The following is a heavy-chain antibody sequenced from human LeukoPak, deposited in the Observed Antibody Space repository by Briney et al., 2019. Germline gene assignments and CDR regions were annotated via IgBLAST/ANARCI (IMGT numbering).Heavy chain of an antibody. Sequence: ETLSLTCAVDGGSLSNYYWSWIRQPPGKGLEWIGEINHSGSTKFNPSLKSRVTILVDMSKSQFSLELRSVTAADTAVYYCARGPASGSDFAWFDPWGQGTLVTVSS. J-gene: IGHJ5*02. CDR2: INHSGST. D-gene: IGHD3-10*01. CDR1: GGSLSNYY. CDR3: ARGPASGSDFAWFDP. V-gene: IGHV4-34*01.